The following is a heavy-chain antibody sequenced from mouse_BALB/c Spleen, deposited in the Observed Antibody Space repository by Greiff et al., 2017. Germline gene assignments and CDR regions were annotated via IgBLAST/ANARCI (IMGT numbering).Heavy chain of an antibody. CDR2: ILPGSGST. V-gene: IGHV1-9*01. J-gene: IGHJ2*01. Sequence: QVQLQQSGAELMKPGASVKISCKATGYTFSSYWIEWVKQRPGHGLEWIGEILPGSGSTNYNEKFKGKATFTADTSSNTAYMQLSSLTSEDSAVYYCARIGYGSSYGDFDYWGQGTTLTVSS. CDR3: ARIGYGSSYGDFDY. D-gene: IGHD1-1*01. CDR1: GYTFSSYW.